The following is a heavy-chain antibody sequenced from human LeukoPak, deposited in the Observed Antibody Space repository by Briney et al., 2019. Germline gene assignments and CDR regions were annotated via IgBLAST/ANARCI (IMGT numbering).Heavy chain of an antibody. CDR1: GGSISSYY. CDR3: ARPPDL. J-gene: IGHJ5*02. Sequence: PSETLSLTCTVSGGSISSYYWSWNRQPPGKGLEWIGYIFYIGSTKYNPSLKSRVTISVDTSKNQFSLKLSSVTAADTAVYYCARPPDLWGQGTLVTVSS. CDR2: IFYIGST. V-gene: IGHV4-59*08.